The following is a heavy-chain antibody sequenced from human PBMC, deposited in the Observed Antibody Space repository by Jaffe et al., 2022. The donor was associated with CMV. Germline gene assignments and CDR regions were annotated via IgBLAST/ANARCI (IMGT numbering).Heavy chain of an antibody. D-gene: IGHD3-3*01. CDR2: INAGNGNT. V-gene: IGHV1-3*01. CDR3: ARGHEWLLNYYFDY. J-gene: IGHJ4*02. Sequence: QVQLVQSGAEVKKPGASVKVSCKASGYTFTSYAMHWVRQAPGQRLEWMGWINAGNGNTKYSQKFQGRVTITRDTSASTAYMELSSLRSEDTAVYYCARGHEWLLNYYFDYWGQGTLVTVSS. CDR1: GYTFTSYA.